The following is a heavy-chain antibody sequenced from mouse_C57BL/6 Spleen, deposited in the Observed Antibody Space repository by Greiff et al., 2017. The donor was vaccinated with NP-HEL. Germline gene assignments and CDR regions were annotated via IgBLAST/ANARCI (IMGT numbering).Heavy chain of an antibody. V-gene: IGHV1-5*01. CDR3: TGLTGTNFDY. CDR2: IYPGNSDT. Sequence: EVQLVESGTVLARPGASVKMSCKTSGYTFTSYWMHWVQQTPGQGLEWIGAIYPGNSDTCYHHQFQGQAKLTAVTSASTAYMELSDLTNEDCAVYYCTGLTGTNFDYWGQGTTLTVSS. CDR1: GYTFTSYW. D-gene: IGHD4-1*01. J-gene: IGHJ2*01.